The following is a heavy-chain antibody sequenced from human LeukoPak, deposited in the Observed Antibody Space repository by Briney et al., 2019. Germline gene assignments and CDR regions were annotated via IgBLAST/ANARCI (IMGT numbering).Heavy chain of an antibody. Sequence: LETLSLTCAVYGGSFSGYYWSWIRQPPGKGLEWIGEINHSGSTNYNPSLKSRVTISVDTSKNQFSLKLSSVTAADTAVYYCARVVRPVNAFDIWGQGTMVTVSS. V-gene: IGHV4-34*01. J-gene: IGHJ3*02. CDR3: ARVVRPVNAFDI. D-gene: IGHD1-26*01. CDR2: INHSGST. CDR1: GGSFSGYY.